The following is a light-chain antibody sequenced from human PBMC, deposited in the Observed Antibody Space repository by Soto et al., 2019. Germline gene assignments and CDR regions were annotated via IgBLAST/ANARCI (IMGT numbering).Light chain of an antibody. Sequence: QSVLTQPPSASGSPGQSVTISCTGTSSDVGGYNYVSWYQQHPGKAPKVMIYEVSKRPSGVPDRFSGSKSGNTASLTVSGLQAEDEADYYCSSYAGSNSVVFGEGTKLTVL. CDR2: EVS. J-gene: IGLJ2*01. V-gene: IGLV2-8*01. CDR3: SSYAGSNSVV. CDR1: SSDVGGYNY.